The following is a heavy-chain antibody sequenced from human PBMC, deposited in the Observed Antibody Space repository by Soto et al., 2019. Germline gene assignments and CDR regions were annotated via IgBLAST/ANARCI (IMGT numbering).Heavy chain of an antibody. V-gene: IGHV3-21*01. J-gene: IGHJ4*02. Sequence: GGSLRLSCAASGFTFSSYSMNWVRQAPGKGLEWVSSISSSSSYIYYADSVKGRFTISRDNAKNSLYLQMNSLRAEDTAVYYCAGTTSSGYSKILDYWGQGTLVTVSS. CDR3: AGTTSSGYSKILDY. D-gene: IGHD3-22*01. CDR1: GFTFSSYS. CDR2: ISSSSSYI.